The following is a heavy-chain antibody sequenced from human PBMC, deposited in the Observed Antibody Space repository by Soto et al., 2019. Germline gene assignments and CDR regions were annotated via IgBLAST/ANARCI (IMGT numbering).Heavy chain of an antibody. V-gene: IGHV1-58*01. J-gene: IGHJ6*02. Sequence: ASVKVSCKASGFTFTSSAVQWVRQARGQRLEWIGWIVVGSGNTNYAQKFQERVTITRDMSTSTAYMELSSLRSEDTAVYYCAVIYCGGDCSNYYYGMDVWGQGTTVTVSS. CDR1: GFTFTSSA. CDR3: AVIYCGGDCSNYYYGMDV. D-gene: IGHD2-21*02. CDR2: IVVGSGNT.